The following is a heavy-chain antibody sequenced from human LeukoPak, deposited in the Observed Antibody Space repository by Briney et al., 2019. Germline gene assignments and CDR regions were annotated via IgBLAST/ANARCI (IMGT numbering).Heavy chain of an antibody. D-gene: IGHD5-24*01. Sequence: GGSLRLSYAASGSTFSNYWMSWVRQPPGKGLEWVANIKQDGSEKYYVDSVKGRFTISRDNAKNSLYLQMNNLSIEDTAVYYCARDGDGYKSIPFDYWGQGALVTVSS. V-gene: IGHV3-7*01. CDR3: ARDGDGYKSIPFDY. J-gene: IGHJ4*02. CDR1: GSTFSNYW. CDR2: IKQDGSEK.